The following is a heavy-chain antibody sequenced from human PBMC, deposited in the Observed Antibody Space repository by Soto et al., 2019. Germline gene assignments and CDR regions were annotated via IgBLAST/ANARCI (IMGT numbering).Heavy chain of an antibody. CDR3: ARDMFRGGNYYYYYMDV. V-gene: IGHV1-69*08. CDR1: GGTFSSYT. Sequence: QVQLVQSGAEVKKPGSSVKVSCKASGGTFSSYTISWVRQAPGQGLEWMGRIIPILGIANYAQKFQGRVTITADKSTSTAYMELSSLISEDTAVYYCARDMFRGGNYYYYYMDVWGKGTTVTVSS. CDR2: IIPILGIA. J-gene: IGHJ6*03. D-gene: IGHD3-10*02.